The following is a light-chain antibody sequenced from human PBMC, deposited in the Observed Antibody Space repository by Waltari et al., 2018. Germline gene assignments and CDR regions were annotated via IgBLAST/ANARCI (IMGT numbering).Light chain of an antibody. J-gene: IGKJ1*01. V-gene: IGKV3-20*01. CDR1: QSVSRA. Sequence: EIVLTQSPGTLSLSQGERATLSCRASQSVSRALAWYQQKPGQAPGLLIYGASTRATGVPYRFSGSGSGTDFSLTISSLDPEDFAVYYCQHYVKLPVTYGQGTKVEI. CDR3: QHYVKLPVT. CDR2: GAS.